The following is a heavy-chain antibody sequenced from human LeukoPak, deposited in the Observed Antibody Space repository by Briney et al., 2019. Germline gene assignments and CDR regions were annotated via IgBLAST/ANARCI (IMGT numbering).Heavy chain of an antibody. D-gene: IGHD3-22*01. J-gene: IGHJ4*02. CDR2: IYYSGST. V-gene: IGHV4-59*01. CDR3: ARGADSSGYYSIFYFDY. CDR1: GGSISSYY. Sequence: SETLSLTCTVSGGSISSYYWNWVRQPPGKGLEWIGYIYYSGSTNYNPSLKSRVTISVDTSKNQFSLKLSSVTAADTAVYYCARGADSSGYYSIFYFDYWGQGTLVTVSS.